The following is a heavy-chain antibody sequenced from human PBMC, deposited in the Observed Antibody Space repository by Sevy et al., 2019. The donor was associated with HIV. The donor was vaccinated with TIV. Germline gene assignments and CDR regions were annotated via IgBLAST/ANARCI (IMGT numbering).Heavy chain of an antibody. CDR2: IKQDGSEK. V-gene: IGHV3-7*01. CDR3: ARDYMGYYDYVWGSS. J-gene: IGHJ4*02. CDR1: GFTFSSYW. D-gene: IGHD3-16*01. Sequence: GGCLRLSCAASGFTFSSYWMSWVRQAPGKGLEWVANIKQDGSEKYYVDSVKGRFTISRDNAKNSLYLQMNSLRAEDTAVYYCARDYMGYYDYVWGSSWGQGTLVTVSS.